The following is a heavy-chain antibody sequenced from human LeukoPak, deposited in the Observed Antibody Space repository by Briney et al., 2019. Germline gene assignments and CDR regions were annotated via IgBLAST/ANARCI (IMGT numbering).Heavy chain of an antibody. CDR1: GVAVSNSY. J-gene: IGHJ4*02. Sequence: GGSLRLSCAASGVAVSNSYMSWVRQAPGKGLKWVSIVYSDDITYYVDSVRGRFTISRDNSRNTLYLQMNSLRAEDTAVYYCTRDSTTFRFGYWGQGTLVTVSS. D-gene: IGHD4-11*01. CDR2: VYSDDIT. CDR3: TRDSTTFRFGY. V-gene: IGHV3-53*01.